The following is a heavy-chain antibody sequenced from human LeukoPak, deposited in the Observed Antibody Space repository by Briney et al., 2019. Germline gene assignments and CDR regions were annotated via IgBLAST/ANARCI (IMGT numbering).Heavy chain of an antibody. V-gene: IGHV1-18*01. Sequence: ASVKVSCKASGYTFTSYGISWVRQAPGQGLEWMGWISAYNGNTNYAQKFQGRVTITADESTSTAYMELSSLRSEDTAVYYCASESSDSSGIYFDYWGQGTLVTVSS. CDR3: ASESSDSSGIYFDY. D-gene: IGHD3-22*01. CDR1: GYTFTSYG. J-gene: IGHJ4*02. CDR2: ISAYNGNT.